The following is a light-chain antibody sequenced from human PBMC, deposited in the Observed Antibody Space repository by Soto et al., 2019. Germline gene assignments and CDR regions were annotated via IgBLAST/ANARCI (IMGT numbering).Light chain of an antibody. V-gene: IGKV1-39*01. CDR1: QSISSY. Sequence: DIHMTQSPAPLSASVGTRVTIPCRASQSISSYLNWYQQRPGKAPKLLIYAASSLQSGVPSRFSGSGSGTDFTLTISSLQPEDFATYYCQQSYSNPRTFGQGTKVDIK. CDR2: AAS. J-gene: IGKJ1*01. CDR3: QQSYSNPRT.